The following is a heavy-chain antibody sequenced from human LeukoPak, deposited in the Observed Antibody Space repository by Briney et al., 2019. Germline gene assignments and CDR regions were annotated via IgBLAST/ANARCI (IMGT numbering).Heavy chain of an antibody. CDR3: ARVKDIVLMVYAGGNWFDP. D-gene: IGHD2-8*01. Sequence: PSETLSLTCTVYGGSFSGYYWSWIRQPPGKGLEWIGEINHSGSTNYNPSPKSRVTISVDTSKNQFSLKLSSVTAADTAVYYCARVKDIVLMVYAGGNWFDPWGQGTLVTVSS. CDR2: INHSGST. CDR1: GGSFSGYY. J-gene: IGHJ5*02. V-gene: IGHV4-34*01.